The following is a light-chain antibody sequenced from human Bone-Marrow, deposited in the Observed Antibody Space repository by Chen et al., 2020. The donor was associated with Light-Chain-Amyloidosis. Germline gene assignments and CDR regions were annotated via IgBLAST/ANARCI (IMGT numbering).Light chain of an antibody. Sequence: EVVLTQYPATLSLSPGERATLSCRASQSVSSYLAWYHQKPGQAPRLLIYDASNRATGIPARFSGSGSGTDFTLTISSLEPEDFALYYCHQRSNWPQTFGQGTKVEIK. CDR3: HQRSNWPQT. CDR1: QSVSSY. V-gene: IGKV3-11*01. CDR2: DAS. J-gene: IGKJ1*01.